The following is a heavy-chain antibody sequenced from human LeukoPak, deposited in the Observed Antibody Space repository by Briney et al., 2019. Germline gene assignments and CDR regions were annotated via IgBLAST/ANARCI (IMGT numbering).Heavy chain of an antibody. Sequence: GASVKVSCKASGYTFTSYGISWVRQAPGQGLEWMGWISAYNGNTNYAQKFQGRVTMTEDTSTDTAYMELSSLRSEDTAVYYCATTSRLIAAADRNNWFDPWGQGTLVTVSS. J-gene: IGHJ5*02. CDR3: ATTSRLIAAADRNNWFDP. V-gene: IGHV1-18*01. CDR1: GYTFTSYG. D-gene: IGHD6-13*01. CDR2: ISAYNGNT.